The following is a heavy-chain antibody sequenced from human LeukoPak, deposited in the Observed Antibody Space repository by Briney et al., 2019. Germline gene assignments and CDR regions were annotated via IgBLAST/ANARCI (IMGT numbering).Heavy chain of an antibody. CDR1: GFTVSSNY. CDR2: IYYSGST. V-gene: IGHV4-39*01. Sequence: GSLRLSCAASGFTVSSNYMSWVRQPPGKGLEWIGSIYYSGSTYYNPSLKSRVTISVDTSKNQFSLKLSSVTAADTAVYYCAGQGGGSYGYWGQGTLVTVSS. CDR3: AGQGGGSYGY. D-gene: IGHD5-18*01. J-gene: IGHJ4*02.